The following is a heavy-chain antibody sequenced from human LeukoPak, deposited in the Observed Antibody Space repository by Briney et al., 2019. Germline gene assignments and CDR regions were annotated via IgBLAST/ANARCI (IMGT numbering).Heavy chain of an antibody. Sequence: GGSLRLSCAASGFTFDDYAMHWVRQAPGKGLEGVSGISWNSGSIGHADTVRGRFTISRDNAKNSLYLHMNSLRAEDTALYYCAAGSSPYRRITMVRGVLDRGPNWFDPWGQGTLVTVSS. D-gene: IGHD3-10*01. CDR3: AAGSSPYRRITMVRGVLDRGPNWFDP. CDR1: GFTFDDYA. J-gene: IGHJ5*02. CDR2: ISWNSGSI. V-gene: IGHV3-9*01.